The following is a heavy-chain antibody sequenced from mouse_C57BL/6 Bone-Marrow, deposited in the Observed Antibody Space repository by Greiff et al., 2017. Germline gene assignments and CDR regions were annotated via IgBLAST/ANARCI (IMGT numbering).Heavy chain of an antibody. V-gene: IGHV1-55*01. CDR3: ARVANYGSSTLDYAMDY. CDR2: IYPGSGST. Sequence: QVQLQQPGAELVKPGASVKMSCKASGYTFTSYWITWVKQRPGQGLEWIGDIYPGSGSTNYNEKFKSKATLTVDTSSSTAHMQLSSLTSEDSAVYYCARVANYGSSTLDYAMDYWGQGTSVTVSS. CDR1: GYTFTSYW. D-gene: IGHD1-1*01. J-gene: IGHJ4*01.